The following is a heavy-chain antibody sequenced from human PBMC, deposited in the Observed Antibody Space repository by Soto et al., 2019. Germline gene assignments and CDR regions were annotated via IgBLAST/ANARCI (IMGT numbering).Heavy chain of an antibody. CDR3: ARAIRDQLLSDY. D-gene: IGHD1-26*01. J-gene: IGHJ4*02. V-gene: IGHV1-8*01. Sequence: QVQLVQSGAEVRKPGASVKVSCKASGYTFNSYDIGWVRQATGQGLEWMGWMNPNSANTGYAQKFQGRVTMTRDTSISTAYMELNSLTSEDTAVYYCARAIRDQLLSDYWGQGTLVTVSS. CDR2: MNPNSANT. CDR1: GYTFNSYD.